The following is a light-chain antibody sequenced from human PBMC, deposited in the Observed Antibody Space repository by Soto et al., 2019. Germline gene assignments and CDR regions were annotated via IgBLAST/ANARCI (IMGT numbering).Light chain of an antibody. CDR1: QSITGW. CDR2: KAS. Sequence: DIQMTQSPPTLSASVGDRVTISCRASQSITGWLAWFQQKPGKAPKLLISKASKLESGVPSRFSGSGSGTDFTLTISGLQPDDFAVYYCQQYKNWPLITFGQGTRLEIK. CDR3: QQYKNWPLIT. J-gene: IGKJ5*01. V-gene: IGKV1-5*03.